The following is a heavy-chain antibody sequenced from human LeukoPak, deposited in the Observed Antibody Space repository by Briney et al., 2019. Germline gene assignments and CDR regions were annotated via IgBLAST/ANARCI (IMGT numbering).Heavy chain of an antibody. Sequence: PSETLSLTCTVSGGSISSYYWSWIRQPPGKGLEWIGYIYYSGSTNYNPSLKSRVTISVDTSKNQFSLKLSSVTAADTAVYYCAREGGTNYDIHAFDIWGQGTMVTVSS. D-gene: IGHD3-9*01. CDR1: GGSISSYY. CDR2: IYYSGST. CDR3: AREGGTNYDIHAFDI. V-gene: IGHV4-59*01. J-gene: IGHJ3*02.